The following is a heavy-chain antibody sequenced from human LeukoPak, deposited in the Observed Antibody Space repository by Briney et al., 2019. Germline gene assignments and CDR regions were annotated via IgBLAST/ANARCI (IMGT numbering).Heavy chain of an antibody. V-gene: IGHV3-23*01. CDR3: AKQYCSSTSC. Sequence: PGGSLRLSCAASGFTFSSYAMSWVRQAPGKGLEWVSAISGSGGSTYYADSVKGRFTISRDNSKNTPYLQMSSLRAEDTAVYYCAKQYCSSTSCWGQGTLVTVSS. D-gene: IGHD2-2*01. J-gene: IGHJ4*02. CDR2: ISGSGGST. CDR1: GFTFSSYA.